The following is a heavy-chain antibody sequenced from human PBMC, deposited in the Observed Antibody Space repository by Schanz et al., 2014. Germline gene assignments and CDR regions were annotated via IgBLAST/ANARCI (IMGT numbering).Heavy chain of an antibody. Sequence: QVQLVESGGGVVQPGRSLRLSCAAYGFTLSSYAMHWVRQAPGKGLEWVAVISYDGSNKYYADSVKGRFTISRDNSKNTLYLQMNTLRAEDTAVYYCARDRGYCSGGSCLTFDDWGQGTLVTDSS. D-gene: IGHD2-15*01. CDR1: GFTLSSYA. CDR3: ARDRGYCSGGSCLTFDD. V-gene: IGHV3-30-3*01. CDR2: ISYDGSNK. J-gene: IGHJ4*02.